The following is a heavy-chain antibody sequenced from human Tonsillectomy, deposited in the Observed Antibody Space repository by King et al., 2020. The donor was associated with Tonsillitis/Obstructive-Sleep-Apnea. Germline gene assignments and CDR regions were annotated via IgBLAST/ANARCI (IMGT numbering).Heavy chain of an antibody. Sequence: VQLVESGGGVVQPGRSLRLSCAASGFTFSTYAMHWVRQAPGKGLEWVAVISYDGSNKYYADSVKGRITISRDNSKNTLYLQMNSLRDEDTAVYYCAREKDCSSTSCYNAFDVWGQGTMVTVSS. D-gene: IGHD2-2*02. V-gene: IGHV3-30*04. J-gene: IGHJ3*01. CDR2: ISYDGSNK. CDR3: AREKDCSSTSCYNAFDV. CDR1: GFTFSTYA.